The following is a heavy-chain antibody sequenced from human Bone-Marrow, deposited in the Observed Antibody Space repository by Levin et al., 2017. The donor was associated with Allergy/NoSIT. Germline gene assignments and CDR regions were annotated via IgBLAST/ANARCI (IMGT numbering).Heavy chain of an antibody. V-gene: IGHV3-30-3*01. CDR3: ARGSSGGYNHYYCYSMDV. CDR2: ISYDGSNK. J-gene: IGHJ6*02. CDR1: GFTFSSYA. Sequence: GESLKISCAASGFTFSSYAMHWVRQAPGKGLEWVALISYDGSNKYYADSVKGRFTISRDNSKNTLYLQMNSLRAEETAVYYCARGSSGGYNHYYCYSMDVWGQGTTVTVSS. D-gene: IGHD5-18*01.